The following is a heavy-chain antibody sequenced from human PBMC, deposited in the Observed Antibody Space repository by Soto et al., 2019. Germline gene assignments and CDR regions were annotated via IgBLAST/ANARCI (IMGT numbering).Heavy chain of an antibody. CDR3: AHRKLYDAMPYYFYGMDV. J-gene: IGHJ6*02. CDR1: GFSLSTRGVG. V-gene: IGHV2-5*02. D-gene: IGHD5-12*01. Sequence: SGPTLVNPTQTLTLTCTFSGFSLSTRGVGVGWIRQPPGQAPEWLALIYWDDDKRYSPSLKSRLTITKDTSKNQVVLTMTNMDPVDTGTYYCAHRKLYDAMPYYFYGMDVWGQGTTVTVSS. CDR2: IYWDDDK.